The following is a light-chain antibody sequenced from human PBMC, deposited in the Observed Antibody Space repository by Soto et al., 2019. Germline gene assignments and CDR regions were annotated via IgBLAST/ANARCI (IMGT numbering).Light chain of an antibody. Sequence: DIVMTQSPLSLPVTPGEPASISCRSSQSLLHRNGYNYLDWYLQKPGQSPQLLIYLGSDRASGVPDRFSGSNSGNTATLTISRVEAGDEADYYCQVWDGSSYHYVFGGGTKV. CDR3: QVWDGSSYHYV. CDR1: QSLLHRNGYNY. J-gene: IGKJ4*01. CDR2: LGS. V-gene: IGKV2-28*01.